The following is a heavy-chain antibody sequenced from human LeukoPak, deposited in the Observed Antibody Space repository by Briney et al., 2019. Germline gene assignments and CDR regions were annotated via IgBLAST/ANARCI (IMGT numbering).Heavy chain of an antibody. CDR3: ARDPDSSSSE. J-gene: IGHJ4*02. V-gene: IGHV3-30-3*01. D-gene: IGHD6-6*01. CDR1: GFTFSSYA. CDR2: ISYDGSNK. Sequence: GGSLRLSCAASGFTFSSYAMHWVRQAPGKGLEWVAVISYDGSNKYSADSVKGRFTISRDNSKNTLYLQMNSLRAEDTAVYYCARDPDSSSSEWGQGTLVTVSS.